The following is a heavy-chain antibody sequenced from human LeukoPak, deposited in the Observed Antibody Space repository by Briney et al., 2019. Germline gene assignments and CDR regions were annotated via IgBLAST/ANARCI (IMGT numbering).Heavy chain of an antibody. Sequence: GRSLRLSCAVSGFTFSDYGMHWVRQAPGKGLEWVAVASYDTTNRYYADSVKGRFTISRDNSKNTLYLQMNSLKTEDTAVYYCTTDGPYDFWRGSGMNYWGQGTLVTVSS. V-gene: IGHV3-30*03. CDR1: GFTFSDYG. D-gene: IGHD3-3*01. J-gene: IGHJ4*02. CDR3: TTDGPYDFWRGSGMNY. CDR2: ASYDTTNR.